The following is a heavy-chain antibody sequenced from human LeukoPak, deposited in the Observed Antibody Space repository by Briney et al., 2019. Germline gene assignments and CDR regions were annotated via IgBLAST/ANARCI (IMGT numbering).Heavy chain of an antibody. CDR2: ISYDGNNK. V-gene: IGHV3-30-3*01. Sequence: GESLRLSCAASGFTFSNYVIYWVRQAPGKGLDWLAVISYDGNNKYYAESVKGRFTISRDHSKSTVDLQMDSLGGADTAVYYCARSPTYYYMDVWGKGTTVTVSS. CDR3: ARSPTYYYMDV. CDR1: GFTFSNYV. J-gene: IGHJ6*03.